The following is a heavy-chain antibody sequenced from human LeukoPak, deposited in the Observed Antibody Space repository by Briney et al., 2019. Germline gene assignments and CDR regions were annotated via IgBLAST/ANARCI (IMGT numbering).Heavy chain of an antibody. J-gene: IGHJ4*02. CDR3: ARDSRAGLDY. V-gene: IGHV4-31*03. CDR1: GGSISSGDYY. D-gene: IGHD3/OR15-3a*01. Sequence: SETLSLTCTVSGGSISSGDYYWSWIRQHPGKGLEWIGYISYTGSTYYNPSLKSRVTISADTSENQFSLKLSSVTAADTAVYYCARDSRAGLDYWGQGTLVTVSS. CDR2: ISYTGST.